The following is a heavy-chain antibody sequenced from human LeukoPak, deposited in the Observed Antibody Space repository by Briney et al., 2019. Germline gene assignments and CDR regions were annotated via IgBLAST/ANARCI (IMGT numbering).Heavy chain of an antibody. CDR1: GGSISSSNW. CDR2: IYHSGST. Sequence: SETLSLTCAVSGGSISSSNWWSWVRQPPGKGLEWIGEIYHSGSTNYNPSLKSRVTISVDKSKNQFSLKLSSVTAADTAVYYCARCPPGGYDFWSGCYNHDAFDIWGQGTMVTVSS. CDR3: ARCPPGGYDFWSGCYNHDAFDI. J-gene: IGHJ3*02. V-gene: IGHV4-4*02. D-gene: IGHD3-3*01.